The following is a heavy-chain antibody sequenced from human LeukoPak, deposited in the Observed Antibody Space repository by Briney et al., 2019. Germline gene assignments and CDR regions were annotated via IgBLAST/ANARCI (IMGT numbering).Heavy chain of an antibody. CDR3: ARHDAGIAARPFDN. J-gene: IGHJ4*02. CDR1: GGSISTYY. V-gene: IGHV4-4*09. Sequence: PSETLSLTCTVSGGSISTYYWSWIRRPPGKALEWIAYIHASGPTNYNPSLKSRITLSVDTSKNHFSLKLSSVTAADTAVYYCARHDAGIAARPFDNWGQGTLVTVSS. D-gene: IGHD6-6*01. CDR2: IHASGPT.